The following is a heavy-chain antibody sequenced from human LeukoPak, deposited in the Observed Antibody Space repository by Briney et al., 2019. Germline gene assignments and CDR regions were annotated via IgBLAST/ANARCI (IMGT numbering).Heavy chain of an antibody. Sequence: GGSLRLSCAASGFTFSSYSMNWVRQAPGKGLEWVSSISSGSTYIYYADSVKGRFTISRDNSKNSLYLQMNSLRTEDTALYYCAKESYDILTGPTFDYWGQGTLVTVSS. CDR3: AKESYDILTGPTFDY. D-gene: IGHD3-9*01. J-gene: IGHJ4*02. CDR2: ISSGSTYI. CDR1: GFTFSSYS. V-gene: IGHV3-21*04.